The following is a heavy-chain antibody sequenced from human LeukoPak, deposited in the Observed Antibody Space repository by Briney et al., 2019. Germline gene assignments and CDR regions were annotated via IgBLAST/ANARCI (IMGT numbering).Heavy chain of an antibody. Sequence: GGSLRLSCAASGFTFSSYSMNWVRQAPGKGLEWVSYISSSSSTIYYADSVKGRFTISRDNAKNSLYLQMNSLRAEDTAVYYCASLPLNWKDRSVDYWGQGTLVTVSS. CDR3: ASLPLNWKDRSVDY. D-gene: IGHD1-20*01. CDR2: ISSSSSTI. CDR1: GFTFSSYS. V-gene: IGHV3-48*01. J-gene: IGHJ4*02.